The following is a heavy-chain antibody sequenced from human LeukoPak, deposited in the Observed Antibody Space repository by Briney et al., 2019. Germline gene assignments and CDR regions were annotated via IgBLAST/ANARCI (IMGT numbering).Heavy chain of an antibody. CDR2: IYTGGCT. V-gene: IGHV4-59*10. J-gene: IGHJ4*02. Sequence: PSETLSLTCAVYGGSFSSDYWTWLRQPAGQALAWIGRIYTGGCTNYNPSLSSRVTISLDKSKNHFSLKLSSVTAADPAVYYCARAPIRSHADYWGQGTLVTVSS. CDR3: ARAPIRSHADY. D-gene: IGHD2-21*01. CDR1: GGSFSSDY.